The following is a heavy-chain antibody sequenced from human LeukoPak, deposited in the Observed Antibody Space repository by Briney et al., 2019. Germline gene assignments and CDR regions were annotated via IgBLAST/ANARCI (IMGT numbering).Heavy chain of an antibody. V-gene: IGHV3-48*03. D-gene: IGHD3-10*02. Sequence: GGSLRLSCAASGFTFSSYEMNWVRQAPGKGLEWVSYISSSGSTIYYADSVKGRFTISRDNAKNSLYLQMNSLRAEDTAVYNCAELGITMIGGVWGKGTTVTISS. J-gene: IGHJ6*04. CDR1: GFTFSSYE. CDR3: AELGITMIGGV. CDR2: ISSSGSTI.